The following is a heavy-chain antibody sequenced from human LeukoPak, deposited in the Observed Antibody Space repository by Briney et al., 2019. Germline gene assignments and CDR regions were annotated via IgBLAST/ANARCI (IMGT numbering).Heavy chain of an antibody. D-gene: IGHD4-23*01. CDR3: ARDRLPRGGNSQYNWFDP. V-gene: IGHV3-64*01. CDR1: RFTFSSYA. J-gene: IGHJ5*02. CDR2: ISSNGGST. Sequence: GGSLRLSCAASRFTFSSYAMHWVRQAPGKGLEYVSAISSNGGSTYYANSVKGRFTISRDNSKNTLYLQMGSLRAEDMAVYYCARDRLPRGGNSQYNWFDPWGQGTLVTVSS.